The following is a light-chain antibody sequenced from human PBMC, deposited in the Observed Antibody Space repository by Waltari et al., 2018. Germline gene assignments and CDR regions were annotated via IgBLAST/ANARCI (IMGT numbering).Light chain of an antibody. CDR3: QSYDSSLSLVV. J-gene: IGLJ2*01. V-gene: IGLV1-40*01. CDR2: GNF. CDR1: SSNIGANFD. Sequence: QSVLTQPPSVSGAPGQRVTISCTGSSSNIGANFDVHWYQHLPGTAPRLPIYGNFTRPSGVPDRFSGSKSGTSASLAITGLQAEDEANYYCQSYDSSLSLVVFGGGTRLTVL.